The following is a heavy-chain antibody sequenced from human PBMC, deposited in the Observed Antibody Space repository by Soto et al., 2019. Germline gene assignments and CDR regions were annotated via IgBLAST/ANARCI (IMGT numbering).Heavy chain of an antibody. CDR1: GFTFSSYG. V-gene: IGHV3-30*18. J-gene: IGHJ6*02. Sequence: GGSLRLSCAASGFTFSSYGMHWVRQAPGKGLEWVAVISYGGSNKYYADSVKGRFTISRDNSKNTLYLQMNSLRAEDTAVYYCAKDQGHYDFWSGLYYYYGMDVWGQGTTVTVS. CDR2: ISYGGSNK. CDR3: AKDQGHYDFWSGLYYYYGMDV. D-gene: IGHD3-3*01.